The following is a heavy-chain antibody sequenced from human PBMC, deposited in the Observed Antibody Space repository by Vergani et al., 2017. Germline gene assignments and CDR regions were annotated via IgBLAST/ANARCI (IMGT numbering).Heavy chain of an antibody. Sequence: QVQLVESGGGVVQPGRSLRLFCAASGFTFNQYGMHWVRQAPGKGLEWVAVTWYDGNNKQYAESVKGRFTISRDNSKSTMYLQMNSLRDEDTGVYYCARDLRLLYNRFDPWGHGTLVTVSS. CDR1: GFTFNQYG. CDR3: ARDLRLLYNRFDP. D-gene: IGHD1-14*01. V-gene: IGHV3-33*01. CDR2: TWYDGNNK. J-gene: IGHJ5*02.